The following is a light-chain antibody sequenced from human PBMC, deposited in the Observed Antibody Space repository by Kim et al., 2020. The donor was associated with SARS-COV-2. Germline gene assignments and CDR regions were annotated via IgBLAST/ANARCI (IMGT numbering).Light chain of an antibody. CDR3: QKYNSSPGT. J-gene: IGKJ1*01. CDR1: QGINKS. V-gene: IGKV1-27*01. Sequence: ASVGDRVTLPCPARQGINKSLAWYQPKPGKGPKVLIYEASTLQSGVPSRFNGSGSGTDFTLTINSLPPESVATYSRQKYNSSPGTLGQGTKVDIK. CDR2: EAS.